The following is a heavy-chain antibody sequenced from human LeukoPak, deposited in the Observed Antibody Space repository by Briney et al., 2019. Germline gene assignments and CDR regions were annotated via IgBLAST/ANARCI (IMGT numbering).Heavy chain of an antibody. CDR1: GFTFSSYE. V-gene: IGHV3-7*04. J-gene: IGHJ4*02. CDR3: ARIWTYGLDY. CDR2: IKQDGSEK. D-gene: IGHD3/OR15-3a*01. Sequence: GGSLRLSCAASGFTFSSYEMNWVRQAPGKGLEWVANIKQDGSEKHYVDSVKGRFTISRDNAKNSLYLQMNSLRAEDTAVYYCARIWTYGLDYWGQGTLVTVSS.